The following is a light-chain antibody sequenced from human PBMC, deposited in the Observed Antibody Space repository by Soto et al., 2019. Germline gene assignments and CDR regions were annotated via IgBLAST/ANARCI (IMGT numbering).Light chain of an antibody. CDR1: QSVSSSY. V-gene: IGKV3-20*01. CDR2: AAS. Sequence: EIVLTQSPGTLSLSPGARATLSCRASQSVSSSYLAWYQQKPGQAPRLLIYAASSRATGIPDRFSGSGSGTDFTVTINRLEPEDFAVYYCQQYGSSPLTFGGGTKVEIK. CDR3: QQYGSSPLT. J-gene: IGKJ4*01.